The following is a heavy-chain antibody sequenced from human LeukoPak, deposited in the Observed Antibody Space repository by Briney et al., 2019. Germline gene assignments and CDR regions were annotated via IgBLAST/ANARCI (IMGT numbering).Heavy chain of an antibody. CDR3: ARGTLAAYYDFWSGGNWFDP. CDR2: IYYSGST. J-gene: IGHJ5*02. D-gene: IGHD3-3*01. V-gene: IGHV4-61*01. CDR1: GGSISSSSYY. Sequence: PSETLSLTCTVSGGSISSSSYYWSWIRQPPGKGLEWIGYIYYSGSTNYNPSLKGRVTISVDTSKNQFSLKLSSVTAADTAVYYCARGTLAAYYDFWSGGNWFDPWGQGTLVTVSS.